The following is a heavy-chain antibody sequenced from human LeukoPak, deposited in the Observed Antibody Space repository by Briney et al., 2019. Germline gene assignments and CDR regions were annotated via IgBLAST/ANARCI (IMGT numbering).Heavy chain of an antibody. D-gene: IGHD4-11*01. J-gene: IGHJ4*02. CDR3: AKDWPVSGDHYSPFDY. Sequence: GGSLGLSCAASGFIFSSYWMSWLRQAPGKGLEWVAAISRSGGNTYYGDSVRGRFTISRDSSQNTLHLQMDSLRAEDTAVYYCAKDWPVSGDHYSPFDYWGQGTLVTVSS. CDR1: GFIFSSYW. CDR2: ISRSGGNT. V-gene: IGHV3-23*01.